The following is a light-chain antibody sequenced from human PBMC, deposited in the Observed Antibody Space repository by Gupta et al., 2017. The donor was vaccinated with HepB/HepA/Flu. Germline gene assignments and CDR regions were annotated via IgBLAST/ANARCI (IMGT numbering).Light chain of an antibody. Sequence: QSGLTHPASVSGSPGQSLTISRTGTRSGIGSFNSVSWYQQYPGRAPKLLIYEVTNRPSGVSHRFSGSKTGNAASLTISGLQAEDEALYYCASFRSGYTLVIFGGGTELTVL. CDR1: RSGIGSFNS. CDR2: EVT. J-gene: IGLJ2*01. V-gene: IGLV2-14*03. CDR3: ASFRSGYTLVI.